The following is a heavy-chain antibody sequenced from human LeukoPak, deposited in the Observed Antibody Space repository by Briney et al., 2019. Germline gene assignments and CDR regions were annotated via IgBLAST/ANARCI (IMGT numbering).Heavy chain of an antibody. J-gene: IGHJ6*02. Sequence: ASVKVSCKASGYTFTSYDINWVRQATGQGLEWMGWMNPNSGNTGYAQKFQGRVTMTRNTSISTAYMELSSLRSEDTAVYYCARFLYDSSGYVPFYSFYYYYGMDVWGQGTTVTVSS. CDR1: GYTFTSYD. CDR3: ARFLYDSSGYVPFYSFYYYYGMDV. V-gene: IGHV1-8*01. CDR2: MNPNSGNT. D-gene: IGHD3-22*01.